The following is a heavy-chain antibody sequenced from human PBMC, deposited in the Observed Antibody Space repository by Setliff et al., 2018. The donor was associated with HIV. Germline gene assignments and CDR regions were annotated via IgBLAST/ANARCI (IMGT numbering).Heavy chain of an antibody. Sequence: PSETLSLTCAVSGASINNSTYYWGWIRQPSGKGLEWIGDIHYSGNTHYNPSLKSRVTISVDTSKNQFSLKLSSVTAADTAFYYCARRNSIITFGGIIARPPEYWGQGTLVTVSS. V-gene: IGHV4-39*01. CDR3: ARRNSIITFGGIIARPPEY. CDR1: GASINNSTYY. CDR2: IHYSGNT. D-gene: IGHD3-16*01. J-gene: IGHJ4*02.